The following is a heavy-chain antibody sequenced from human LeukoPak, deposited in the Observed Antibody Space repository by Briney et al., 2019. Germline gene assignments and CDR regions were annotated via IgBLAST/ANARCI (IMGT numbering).Heavy chain of an antibody. J-gene: IGHJ5*02. CDR1: GGSISRYY. D-gene: IGHD2-2*01. CDR3: TRHLNQLLGWFDP. V-gene: IGHV4-59*01. Sequence: SETLSLTCTVSGGSISRYYWSWIRQPPGKGLEWIGYIFHSGTTNYNPSLKSRVTISIDTSKNQFSLKLSSVTAADTAVYYCTRHLNQLLGWFDPRGQGTLVTVSS. CDR2: IFHSGTT.